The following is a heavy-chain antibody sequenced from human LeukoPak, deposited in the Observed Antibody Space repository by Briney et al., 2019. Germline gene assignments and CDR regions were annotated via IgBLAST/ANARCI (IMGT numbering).Heavy chain of an antibody. CDR2: ISSSSSYI. D-gene: IGHD3-10*01. J-gene: IGHJ5*02. CDR3: ARSLITTVWGVVNWFDP. V-gene: IGHV3-21*01. Sequence: GGSLRLSCAASGFTFSSYSMNWVRQAPGKGLEWVSSISSSSSYIYYADSVKGRFTISRDNAKNSLYLQMNSLRAEDTAVYYCARSLITTVWGVVNWFDPWGQGTLVTVSS. CDR1: GFTFSSYS.